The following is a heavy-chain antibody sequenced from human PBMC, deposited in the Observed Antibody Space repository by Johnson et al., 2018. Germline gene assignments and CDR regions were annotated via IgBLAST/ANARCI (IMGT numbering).Heavy chain of an antibody. CDR1: GFTFSNYW. CDR3: ARVAVAHDYYYYYYMDV. V-gene: IGHV3-74*01. Sequence: VQLQESGGGLVQPGGSLRLSCAASGFTFSNYWMYWVRQAPGKGLVWVSRIDSDGSSTNYADSVTGSFPISRDNAKHTLYLQMNSMRAEDTAVYYCARVAVAHDYYYYYYMDVWGKGTTVTVSS. D-gene: IGHD4-23*01. J-gene: IGHJ6*03. CDR2: IDSDGSST.